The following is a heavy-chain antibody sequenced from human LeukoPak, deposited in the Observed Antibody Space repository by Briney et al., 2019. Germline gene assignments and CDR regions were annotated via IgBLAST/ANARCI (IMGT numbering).Heavy chain of an antibody. V-gene: IGHV3-7*01. Sequence: GGSLRLSCAASGFTFSSYWMSWVRQAPGKGLEWVANIKEDGSEKYYVDSVKGRFTISRDNAKNSLYLQMNSLRAEDTAVYYCASLKVGATRRDYWGQGTLVTVSS. CDR2: IKEDGSEK. D-gene: IGHD1-26*01. J-gene: IGHJ4*02. CDR1: GFTFSSYW. CDR3: ASLKVGATRRDY.